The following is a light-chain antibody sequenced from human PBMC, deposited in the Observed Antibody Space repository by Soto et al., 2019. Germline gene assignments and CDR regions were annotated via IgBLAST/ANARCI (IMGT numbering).Light chain of an antibody. CDR3: QQYDDN. Sequence: DIQLTQSPSTLSASVGDRVTLTCRASQTINNWLAWYQQKPGKAPKVLIYDASSLESGFPSRFSGSGSVTEFTLTISSLQPADFATNYCQQYDDNFGPGTKVDIK. J-gene: IGKJ3*01. V-gene: IGKV1-5*01. CDR1: QTINNW. CDR2: DAS.